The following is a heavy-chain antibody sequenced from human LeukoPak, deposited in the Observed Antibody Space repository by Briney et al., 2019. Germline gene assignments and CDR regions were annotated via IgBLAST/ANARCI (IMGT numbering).Heavy chain of an antibody. CDR2: ISSSGSTI. D-gene: IGHD6-13*01. V-gene: IGHV3-11*04. CDR3: ARTLIMGIAAAIDYFDY. CDR1: GFTFSDYY. J-gene: IGHJ4*02. Sequence: GGSLRLSCAASGFTFSDYYMSWIRQAPGKGLEWVSYISSSGSTIYYADSVKGRFTISRDNAKNSLYLQTNSLRAEDTAVYYCARTLIMGIAAAIDYFDYWGQGTLVTVSS.